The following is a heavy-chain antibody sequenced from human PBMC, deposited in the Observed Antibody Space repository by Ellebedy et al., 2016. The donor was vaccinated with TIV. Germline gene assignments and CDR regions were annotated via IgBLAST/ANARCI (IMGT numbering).Heavy chain of an antibody. CDR3: ASQNGYYGMDV. CDR1: GGSISSYY. J-gene: IGHJ6*02. CDR2: IYYSGST. V-gene: IGHV4-59*08. Sequence: SETLSLXXTVSGGSISSYYWSWIRQPPGKGLEWIGYIYYSGSTNYNPSLKSRVTISVDTSKNQFSLKLSSVTAADTAVYYCASQNGYYGMDVWGQGTTVTVSS.